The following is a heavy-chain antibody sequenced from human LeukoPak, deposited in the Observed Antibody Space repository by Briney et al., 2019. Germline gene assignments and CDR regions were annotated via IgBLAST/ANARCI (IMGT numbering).Heavy chain of an antibody. D-gene: IGHD6-13*01. CDR2: INSDGSST. CDR1: GFTFDDYA. V-gene: IGHV3-74*01. CDR3: ASGWQQVGFDY. J-gene: IGHJ4*02. Sequence: GGSLRLSCAASGFTFDDYAMHWVRQAPGKGLVWVSRINSDGSSTSYADSVKGRFTISRDNAKNTLYLQMNSLRAEDTAVYYCASGWQQVGFDYWGQGTLVTVSS.